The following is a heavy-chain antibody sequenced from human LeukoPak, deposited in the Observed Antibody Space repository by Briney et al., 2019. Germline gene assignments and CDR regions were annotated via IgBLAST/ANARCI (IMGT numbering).Heavy chain of an antibody. J-gene: IGHJ4*02. V-gene: IGHV4-34*01. Sequence: SETLSLTCAVYGGSFSGYYWSWIRQPPGKGLEWIGEINHSGSTNYNPSLKSRVTISVDTSKNQFSLKLSSVTAADTAVYYCATTKRRYGSGSYFHYWGQGTLVTVSS. CDR2: INHSGST. D-gene: IGHD3-10*01. CDR1: GGSFSGYY. CDR3: ATTKRRYGSGSYFHY.